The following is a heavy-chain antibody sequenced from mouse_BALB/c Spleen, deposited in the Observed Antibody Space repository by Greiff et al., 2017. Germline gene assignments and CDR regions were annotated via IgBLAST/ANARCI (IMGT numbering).Heavy chain of an antibody. CDR3: ARSGWDAGFDY. CDR1: GYTFTSYW. V-gene: IGHV1-87*01. D-gene: IGHD4-1*01. Sequence: VKLMESGAELARPGASVKLSCKASGYTFTSYWMQWVKQRPGQGLEWIGAIYPGDGDTRYTQKFKGKATLTADKSSSTAYMQLSSLASEDSAVYYCARSGWDAGFDYWGQGTTLTVSS. J-gene: IGHJ2*01. CDR2: IYPGDGDT.